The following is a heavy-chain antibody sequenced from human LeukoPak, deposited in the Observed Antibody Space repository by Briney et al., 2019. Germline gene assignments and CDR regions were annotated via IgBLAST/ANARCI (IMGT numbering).Heavy chain of an antibody. Sequence: GGSLRLSCAASGFIFRNHAIHWVRQAPGKGLEWVAVIWYDGSNQYYVDSVKGRFTVSKDNAKNMLYLQMNSLRAEDTAVYYCATDRNGGKYYDYWGQGTLVTVSS. CDR1: GFIFRNHA. CDR3: ATDRNGGKYYDY. CDR2: IWYDGSNQ. V-gene: IGHV3-33*08. J-gene: IGHJ4*02. D-gene: IGHD1-26*01.